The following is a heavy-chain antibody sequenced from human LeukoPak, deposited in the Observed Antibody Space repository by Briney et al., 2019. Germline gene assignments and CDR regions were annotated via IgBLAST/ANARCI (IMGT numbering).Heavy chain of an antibody. CDR2: ISSSGKYI. Sequence: GGSLRLSCAASGFTFSSYSINWVRQAPGKGLEWVSAISSSGKYIYYADSVKGRFTISRDNAKNSLSLQMNSLRAEDTAVYYCASLGNWGQGTLVTVSS. CDR3: ASLGN. CDR1: GFTFSSYS. J-gene: IGHJ4*02. D-gene: IGHD1-1*01. V-gene: IGHV3-21*01.